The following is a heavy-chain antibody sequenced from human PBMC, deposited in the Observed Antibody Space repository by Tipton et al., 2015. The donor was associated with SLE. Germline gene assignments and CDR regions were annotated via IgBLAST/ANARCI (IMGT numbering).Heavy chain of an antibody. CDR2: IKHEGSEK. Sequence: SLRLSCAASGFTSSCYWMSWVRQAPGNGLEWVANIKHEGSEKDFVDSVRGRFTISRDNAKNSLYLQMNSLRAGDSAVYYCARETYCSSGNCFRTFDIWGQGTMVTVSS. CDR3: ARETYCSSGNCFRTFDI. V-gene: IGHV3-7*01. D-gene: IGHD2-15*01. J-gene: IGHJ3*02. CDR1: GFTSSCYW.